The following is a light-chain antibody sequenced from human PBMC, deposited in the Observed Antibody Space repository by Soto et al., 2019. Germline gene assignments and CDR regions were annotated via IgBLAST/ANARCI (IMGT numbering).Light chain of an antibody. V-gene: IGKV3-11*01. CDR1: QSVRNY. CDR2: DAS. J-gene: IGKJ4*01. CDR3: QQRSLWPPSLS. Sequence: EIVLTQSPATLSLSPGESATLSCRASQSVRNYLAWYQQKPGQAPRLLIYDASKRATGIPARFTGSGSGADFTLTISSLEPEDFAFYYCQQRSLWPPSLSFGGGTRVEIK.